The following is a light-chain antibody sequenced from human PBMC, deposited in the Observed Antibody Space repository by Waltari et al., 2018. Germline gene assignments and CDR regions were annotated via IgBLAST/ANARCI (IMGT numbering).Light chain of an antibody. Sequence: SSELTQDPAVSVALGQTVRITCHGDSLRIYYGSWSRQKPGQAPVLVIYGKNNRPSGIPDRFSASSSGDTASLTITETQAEDEAVYYCTSRDISGDVIFGGGTKLTVL. CDR1: SLRIYY. J-gene: IGLJ2*01. CDR2: GKN. V-gene: IGLV3-19*01. CDR3: TSRDISGDVI.